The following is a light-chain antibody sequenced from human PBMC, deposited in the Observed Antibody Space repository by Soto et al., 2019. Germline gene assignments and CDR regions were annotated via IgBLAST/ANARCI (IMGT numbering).Light chain of an antibody. J-gene: IGKJ1*01. V-gene: IGKV3-15*01. CDR2: GAS. CDR3: QQYNNWPPT. Sequence: EIVMTQSPATLSVSLGERATLSCRASQSVSSYLAWYQQKPGKAPRLLIYGASTRATGIPARFSGSGSGTEFTLTISSLQSEDFAVYYCQQYNNWPPTFGQGTKVDIK. CDR1: QSVSSY.